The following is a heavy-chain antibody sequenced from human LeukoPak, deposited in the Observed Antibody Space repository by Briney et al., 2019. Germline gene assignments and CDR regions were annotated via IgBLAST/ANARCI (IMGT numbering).Heavy chain of an antibody. CDR3: AKVYLIAPYYFDY. V-gene: IGHV3-23*01. CDR1: GFTFSSYA. J-gene: IGHJ4*02. CDR2: ISGGGDTT. Sequence: SGGSLRLSCAASGFTFSSYAMNWVRQAPGKGLEWVSGISGGGDTTFYADSVKGRFTISRDNSKNTLYLQMNSLRAEDTAVYYCAKVYLIAPYYFDYWGQGTLVTVSS.